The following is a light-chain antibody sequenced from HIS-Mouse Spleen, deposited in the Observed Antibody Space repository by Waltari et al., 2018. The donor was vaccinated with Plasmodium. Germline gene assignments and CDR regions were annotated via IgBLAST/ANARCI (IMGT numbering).Light chain of an antibody. V-gene: IGLV3-10*01. CDR3: YSTDSSGNHRV. CDR1: ALPQKY. Sequence: SYELTQPPSVSVSPGQTARITCSGDALPQKYAYWYPQKSGQAPVLVIYEDSKRPSRIPGRFSGSTSGTMATLTISGAQVEDEADYYCYSTDSSGNHRVFGGGTKLTVL. CDR2: EDS. J-gene: IGLJ3*02.